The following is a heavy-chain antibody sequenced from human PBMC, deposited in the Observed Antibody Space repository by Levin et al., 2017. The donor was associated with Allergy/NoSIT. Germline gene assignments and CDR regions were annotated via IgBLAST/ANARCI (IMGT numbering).Heavy chain of an antibody. J-gene: IGHJ4*02. CDR1: EYSFTSYW. CDR3: ARADKPSNYFDY. Sequence: GESLKISCKGSEYSFTSYWISWVRQMPGKGLEWMGRIDPSDSYTNYNPSFQGHVTISADKSINTAYLQWSSLQASDTAMYYCARADKPSNYFDYWAQGTPVSVSS. D-gene: IGHD2-15*01. V-gene: IGHV5-10-1*01. CDR2: IDPSDSYT.